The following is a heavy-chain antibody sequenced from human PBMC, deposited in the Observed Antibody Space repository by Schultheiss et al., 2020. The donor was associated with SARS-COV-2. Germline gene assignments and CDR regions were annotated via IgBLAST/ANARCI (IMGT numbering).Heavy chain of an antibody. CDR1: GGSISSYY. Sequence: SQTLSLTCTVSGGSISSYYWSWIRQHPGKGLEWIGEINHSGSTNYNPSLKSRVTISVDTSKNQFSLKLSSVTAADTAVYYCARDLVRTDDYYYYYYMDVWGKGTTVTVSS. D-gene: IGHD1-26*01. J-gene: IGHJ6*03. V-gene: IGHV4-34*01. CDR3: ARDLVRTDDYYYYYYMDV. CDR2: INHSGST.